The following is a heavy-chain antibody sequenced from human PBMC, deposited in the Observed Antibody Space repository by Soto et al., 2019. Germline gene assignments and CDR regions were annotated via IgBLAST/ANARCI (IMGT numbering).Heavy chain of an antibody. V-gene: IGHV4-59*01. Sequence: PSETLSLTCTVSGASISSYYWGWIRQPPGKGLEWIGYIYYSGSSTYNPSLKSRVTISVDTSKNQFSLKLSSVTAADTAVYYCARDRPINYYDPDDAFDIWGQGTMVTVSS. CDR3: ARDRPINYYDPDDAFDI. J-gene: IGHJ3*02. D-gene: IGHD3-22*01. CDR2: IYYSGSS. CDR1: GASISSYY.